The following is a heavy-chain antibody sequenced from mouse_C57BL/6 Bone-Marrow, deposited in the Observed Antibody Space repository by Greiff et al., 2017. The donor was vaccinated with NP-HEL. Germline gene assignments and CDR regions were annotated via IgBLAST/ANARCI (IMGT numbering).Heavy chain of an antibody. CDR3: ASCYYSNYAMGD. CDR2: ISDGGSYT. Sequence: EVKLMESGGGLVKPGGSLKLSCAASGFTFSSYAMSWVRQTPEKRLEWVATISDGGSYTYYPDNVKGRFTISRDNAKNNLYLQMSHLKSEDTAMYYCASCYYSNYAMGDWGQGTSVTVAS. CDR1: GFTFSSYA. D-gene: IGHD2-5*01. J-gene: IGHJ4*01. V-gene: IGHV5-4*03.